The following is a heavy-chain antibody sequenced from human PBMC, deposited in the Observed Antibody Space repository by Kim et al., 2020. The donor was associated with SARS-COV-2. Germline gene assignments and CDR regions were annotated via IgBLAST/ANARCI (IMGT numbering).Heavy chain of an antibody. Sequence: GGSLRLSCAASGFTFSSYSMNWVRQAPGKGLEWVSTITSSSIVYYADSVKGRFTISRDNAKNSLYLQLISLRAEDTAVFYCTRGDNWKPFDYWGQGTLVTVSS. V-gene: IGHV3-21*01. CDR1: GFTFSSYS. D-gene: IGHD1-20*01. J-gene: IGHJ4*02. CDR3: TRGDNWKPFDY. CDR2: ITSSSIV.